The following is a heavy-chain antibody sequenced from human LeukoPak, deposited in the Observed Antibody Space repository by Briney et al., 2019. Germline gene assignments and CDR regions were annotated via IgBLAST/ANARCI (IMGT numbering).Heavy chain of an antibody. D-gene: IGHD3-22*01. CDR1: GFTVNSNY. V-gene: IGHV3-53*01. CDR2: IYSDGRT. CDR3: ARVFGYDNSASREGY. J-gene: IGHJ4*02. Sequence: PGGSLSLSCAAPGFTVNSNYMSWVRQAPGKGLEWVSLIYSDGRTYYADSVKGRSTISRDNSKNTLYLQMNNLRAEDTAMYYCARVFGYDNSASREGYWGQGTLVTVSS.